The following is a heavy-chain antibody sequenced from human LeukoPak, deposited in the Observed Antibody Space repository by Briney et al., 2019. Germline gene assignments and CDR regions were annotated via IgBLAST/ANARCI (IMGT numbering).Heavy chain of an antibody. CDR2: ISGSGGST. CDR1: GFTFSSYA. CDR3: AKDLNYYDSSGYWPSDY. D-gene: IGHD3-22*01. V-gene: IGHV3-23*01. J-gene: IGHJ4*02. Sequence: GGSLRLSCAASGFTFSSYAMSWVRQAPGKGLEWVSAISGSGGSTYYADSVKGRFTISRDNSKNTLYLQMNSLRAEDTAVYYCAKDLNYYDSSGYWPSDYWGQGTLVTVSS.